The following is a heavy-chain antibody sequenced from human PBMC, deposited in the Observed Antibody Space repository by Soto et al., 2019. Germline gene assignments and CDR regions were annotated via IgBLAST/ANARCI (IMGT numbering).Heavy chain of an antibody. J-gene: IGHJ4*02. D-gene: IGHD3-10*01. V-gene: IGHV5-51*01. Sequence: PGESLKISCKGSGYRFTTYWIAWVRQMPGKGLEWVGVIYPGDSETRYSPSFQGQVTISADKSISTAYLQWSSLKASDTAMYYCARLGPRYYYFDYWGQGTLVTVSS. CDR3: ARLGPRYYYFDY. CDR1: GYRFTTYW. CDR2: IYPGDSET.